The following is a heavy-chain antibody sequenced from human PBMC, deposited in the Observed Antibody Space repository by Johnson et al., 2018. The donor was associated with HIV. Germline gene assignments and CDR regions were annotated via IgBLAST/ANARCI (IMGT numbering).Heavy chain of an antibody. V-gene: IGHV3-30*02. J-gene: IGHJ3*02. D-gene: IGHD6-19*01. CDR1: GFTFSSNA. CDR2: IVYDGSKK. CDR3: AKGSGSGWLRDAFDI. Sequence: QVQLVESGGGVVQPGGSLRLSCAASGFTFSSNAMHWVRQAPGKGLEWVAFIVYDGSKKYYADSVKGRFTISRDNSKNTLYLEMNRLRAEDTAVYYCAKGSGSGWLRDAFDIWGQGTMVTVSS.